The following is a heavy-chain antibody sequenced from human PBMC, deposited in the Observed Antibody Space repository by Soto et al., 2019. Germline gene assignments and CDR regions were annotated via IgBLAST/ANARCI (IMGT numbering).Heavy chain of an antibody. V-gene: IGHV3-53*01. CDR1: GFTVSSNY. CDR3: ARDPSSSPYYYYGMDV. D-gene: IGHD6-6*01. CDR2: IYSGGST. Sequence: GGSLRLSCAASGFTVSSNYMSWVRQAPGKGLEWVSVIYSGGSTYYADSVKGRFTISRDNSKNTLYLQMNSLRAEDTAVYYCARDPSSSPYYYYGMDVWGQGTTVTVPS. J-gene: IGHJ6*02.